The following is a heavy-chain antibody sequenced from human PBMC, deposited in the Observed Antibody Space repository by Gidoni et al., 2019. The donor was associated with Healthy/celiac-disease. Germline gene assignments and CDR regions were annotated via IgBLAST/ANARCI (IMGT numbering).Heavy chain of an antibody. CDR1: GFTFSSNA. V-gene: IGHV3-23*01. CDR2: ISGSGGST. CDR3: AKGETVTTDCYFDY. D-gene: IGHD4-17*01. J-gene: IGHJ4*02. Sequence: EVQLLESGGGLVHPGGSLRLSCAASGFTFSSNAMTWVRQAPGKGLEWVAAISGSGGSTYYADSVKGRFTISRDNSKNTLYLQMNSLRAEDTAVYYCAKGETVTTDCYFDYWGQGTLVTVSS.